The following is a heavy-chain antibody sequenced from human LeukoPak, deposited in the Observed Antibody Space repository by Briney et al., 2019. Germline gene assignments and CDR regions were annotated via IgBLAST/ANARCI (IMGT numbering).Heavy chain of an antibody. D-gene: IGHD3-22*01. V-gene: IGHV3-73*01. CDR3: TRPPSYYYDSSGYYYVDY. J-gene: IGHJ4*02. Sequence: GGSLRLSCAASGFTFSGSAMHWVRQASGKGLEWVGRIRSKANSYATAYAASVKGRFTISRDDSKNTAYLQMNCLKTEDTAVYYCTRPPSYYYDSSGYYYVDYWGQGTLVTVSS. CDR1: GFTFSGSA. CDR2: IRSKANSYAT.